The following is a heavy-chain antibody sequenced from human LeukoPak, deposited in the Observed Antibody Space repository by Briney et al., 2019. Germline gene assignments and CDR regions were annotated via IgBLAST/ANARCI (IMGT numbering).Heavy chain of an antibody. V-gene: IGHV3-66*02. CDR2: IYSSGNT. D-gene: IGHD6-6*01. Sequence: GGSLRLSCAASGFTVSSNYMSWVRQAPGKGLEWVSVIYSSGNTYYADSVKGRCTISRDNSKNTLYLQMNSLRPEDTAVYYCATRSSSIYYYYGMDVWSQGTTVTVSS. CDR3: ATRSSSIYYYYGMDV. J-gene: IGHJ6*02. CDR1: GFTVSSNY.